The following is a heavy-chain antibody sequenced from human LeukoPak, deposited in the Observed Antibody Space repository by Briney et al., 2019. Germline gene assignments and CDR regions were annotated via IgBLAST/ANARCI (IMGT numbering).Heavy chain of an antibody. CDR1: GFTFSSYW. CDR3: ARDLSSGWYGTLGY. Sequence: GGSLRLSCAASGFTFSSYWMSWVRQAPGKGLEWVANIKQDGSEKYYVDSVKGRFTISRDNAKNSLYLQMNSLRAEDTAVYYCARDLSSGWYGTLGYWGQGTLVTVSS. J-gene: IGHJ4*02. CDR2: IKQDGSEK. V-gene: IGHV3-7*04. D-gene: IGHD6-19*01.